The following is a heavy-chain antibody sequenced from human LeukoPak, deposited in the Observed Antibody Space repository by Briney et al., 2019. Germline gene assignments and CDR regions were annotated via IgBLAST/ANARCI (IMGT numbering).Heavy chain of an antibody. CDR1: GFTFSSHA. J-gene: IGHJ4*02. V-gene: IGHV3-23*01. D-gene: IGHD4-17*01. CDR2: ISAGATSK. CDR3: AKGPTVTTFGY. Sequence: PGGSLRLSCAASGFTFSSHAMHWVRQSPGKGVEWVSGISAGATSKYYADSVKGHFTISRDNSKNTLYLQMNSLRVEDTAMYYCAKGPTVTTFGYWGRGTLVTVSS.